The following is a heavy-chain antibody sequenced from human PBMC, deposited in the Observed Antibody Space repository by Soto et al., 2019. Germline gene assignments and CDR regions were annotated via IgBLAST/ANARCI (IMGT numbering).Heavy chain of an antibody. D-gene: IGHD1-26*01. Sequence: QLQLQESGPGLVKPSETLSLTCSVSGVSVTSGSYYWTWIRQPPGKGLEWIGYIHYTGITTYNPSLNSRVSMSIDTSKRLFSLKMISVTAADTAVYYCARDFLGLRSRRHFDYWGQGTPVTVSS. V-gene: IGHV4-61*03. J-gene: IGHJ4*02. CDR1: GVSVTSGSYY. CDR2: IHYTGIT. CDR3: ARDFLGLRSRRHFDY.